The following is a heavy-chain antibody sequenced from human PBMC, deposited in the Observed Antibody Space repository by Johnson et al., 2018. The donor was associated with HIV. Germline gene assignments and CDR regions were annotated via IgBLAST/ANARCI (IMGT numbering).Heavy chain of an antibody. J-gene: IGHJ3*02. CDR1: GFTFSDYY. D-gene: IGHD5-12*01. V-gene: IGHV3-11*04. Sequence: QVQLVESGGGLVKPGGSLRLSCAASGFTFSDYYMSWIRQAPGKGLEWVSYISSSGSTIYYADSVKGRFTISRDNAKNSLYLQMNSLRAEDTAVYCCASTIDIVPTGRSYDAFDIWGQGTLVTVSS. CDR2: ISSSGSTI. CDR3: ASTIDIVPTGRSYDAFDI.